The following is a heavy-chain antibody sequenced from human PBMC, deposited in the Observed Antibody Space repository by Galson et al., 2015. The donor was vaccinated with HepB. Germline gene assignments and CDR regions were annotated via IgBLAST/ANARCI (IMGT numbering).Heavy chain of an antibody. V-gene: IGHV1-69-2*01. Sequence: VKVSCKASGYTFTGYYIHWLRQAPGQGLEWMGLVDPEDGETIYAEKFQGRVTITADTSTDTAYMELSSLRSEDTAVYYCATDRNIAVAADAFDIWGQGTMVTVSS. D-gene: IGHD6-19*01. CDR3: ATDRNIAVAADAFDI. CDR2: VDPEDGET. J-gene: IGHJ3*02. CDR1: GYTFTGYY.